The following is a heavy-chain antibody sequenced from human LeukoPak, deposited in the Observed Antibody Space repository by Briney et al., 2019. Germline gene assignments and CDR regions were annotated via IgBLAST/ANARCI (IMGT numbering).Heavy chain of an antibody. CDR1: GITLSNYG. J-gene: IGHJ4*02. V-gene: IGHV3-23*01. CDR3: AKRGVVIRVILVGFHKEAHYLDS. D-gene: IGHD3-22*01. Sequence: GGSLRLSCGVSGITLSNYGMSWVRQVPGKGLEWVAGISDSGGSTNYADSVKGRFTISRDNPKNTLYLQMNSLRAEDTAVYFCAKRGVVIRVILVGFHKEAHYLDSWGQGALVTVST. CDR2: ISDSGGST.